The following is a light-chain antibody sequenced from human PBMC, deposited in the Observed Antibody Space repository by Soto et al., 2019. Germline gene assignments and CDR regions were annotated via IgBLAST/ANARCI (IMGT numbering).Light chain of an antibody. J-gene: IGKJ2*01. CDR3: QQYESTPPT. CDR1: QSVLYNSNNKNY. V-gene: IGKV4-1*01. CDR2: WAS. Sequence: DIVMTQSPDSLAVSLGERATINCKSSQSVLYNSNNKNYLAWYQQRPGQPPKLLIYWASTRESGVPDRFSGSGSGTDFTLTITSLQAEDVAVYDCQQYESTPPTFGQGTKWEIK.